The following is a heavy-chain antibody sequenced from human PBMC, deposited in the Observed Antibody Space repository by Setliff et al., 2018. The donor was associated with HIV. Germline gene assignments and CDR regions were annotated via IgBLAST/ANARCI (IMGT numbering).Heavy chain of an antibody. CDR2: MNHSEH. V-gene: IGHV4-34*01. J-gene: IGHJ6*04. Sequence: PSETLSLTCAVYGGSFSGYSWTWIRQSPGKGLEWIGEMNHSEHYYKPTLKSRVTISMDTSKNQFSLELSSVTAADPALYYCARTITTFGVIGRGGRMDVWGKGTTVTVSS. CDR3: ARTITTFGVIGRGGRMDV. CDR1: GGSFSGYS. D-gene: IGHD3-3*01.